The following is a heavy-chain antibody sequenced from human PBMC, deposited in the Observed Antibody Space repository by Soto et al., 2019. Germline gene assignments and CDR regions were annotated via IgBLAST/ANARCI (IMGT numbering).Heavy chain of an antibody. J-gene: IGHJ6*02. D-gene: IGHD3-10*01. CDR3: ARDEITMVRGVYGMDV. CDR2: ITPSSGGT. V-gene: IGHV1-2*02. CDR1: GYTFRNYY. Sequence: QVQLVQSGAEVRKPGASVKVSCRASGYTFRNYYIHWVRQTPGQGLEWMGRITPSSGGTKYAQRFQGRFTMTRDTSTTTAYMELNRLRSDDSAIYYCARDEITMVRGVYGMDVWGQGTTVTVSS.